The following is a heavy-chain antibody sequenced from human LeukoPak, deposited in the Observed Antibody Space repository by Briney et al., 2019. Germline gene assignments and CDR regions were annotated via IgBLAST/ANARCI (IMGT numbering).Heavy chain of an antibody. D-gene: IGHD3-9*01. CDR2: IKQDGSEK. J-gene: IGHJ4*02. CDR3: ARVLVVGYFDWFFDY. Sequence: PGGSLRLSCAASGFTFSSYWMSWVRQAPGKGLEWVANIKQDGSEKYYVDSVKGRFTISRDNAKNSLYLQMNSLRAEDTAVYYCARVLVVGYFDWFFDYWGQGTLVTVSS. V-gene: IGHV3-7*01. CDR1: GFTFSSYW.